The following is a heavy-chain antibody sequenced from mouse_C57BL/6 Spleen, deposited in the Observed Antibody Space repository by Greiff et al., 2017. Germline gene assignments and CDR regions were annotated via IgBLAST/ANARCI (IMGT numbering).Heavy chain of an antibody. D-gene: IGHD2-1*01. CDR3: ARHEDYYGNYFDY. Sequence: EVKLVESGGDLVKPGGSLKLSCAASGFTFSSYGMSWVRQTPDKRLEWVATISSGGSYTYYPDSVKGRFPISRDTAKNTLYLQMSSLKSEDTAMYYCARHEDYYGNYFDYWGQGTTLTVSS. J-gene: IGHJ2*01. CDR2: ISSGGSYT. CDR1: GFTFSSYG. V-gene: IGHV5-6*01.